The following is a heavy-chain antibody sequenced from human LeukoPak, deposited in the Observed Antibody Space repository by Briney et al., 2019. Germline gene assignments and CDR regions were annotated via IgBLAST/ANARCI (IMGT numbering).Heavy chain of an antibody. J-gene: IGHJ3*02. CDR3: ARLYSAVYYGDAFDK. CDR1: GFTISSYW. D-gene: IGHD5-12*01. CDR2: IKEDGSEK. V-gene: IGHV3-7*03. Sequence: GGSLRLSCAVSGFTISSYWMTWVRQAPGKGLEWVAKIKEDGSEKYYVDSVKGRFTVSRDNVRNSLFLQMNSLRVEDTATYYCARLYSAVYYGDAFDKWGQGTMVTVSS.